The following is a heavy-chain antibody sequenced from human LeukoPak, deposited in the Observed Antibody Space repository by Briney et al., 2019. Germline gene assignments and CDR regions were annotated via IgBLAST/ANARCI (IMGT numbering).Heavy chain of an antibody. Sequence: ASVKVSCKASGYIFTSYDINWVRQASGQGLEWMGWMNTNSGNTGYAQKFQGRVTMTRTTSISTAYMELSSLRSEDTAVYYCARGLGSWYPFDYWGQGTLVTVSS. V-gene: IGHV1-8*01. CDR3: ARGLGSWYPFDY. CDR2: MNTNSGNT. CDR1: GYIFTSYD. J-gene: IGHJ4*02. D-gene: IGHD6-13*01.